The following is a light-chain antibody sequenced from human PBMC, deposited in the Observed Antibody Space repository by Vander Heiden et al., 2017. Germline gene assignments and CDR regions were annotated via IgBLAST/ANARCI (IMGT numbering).Light chain of an antibody. Sequence: QSVLTQRRAPSGTPGQRVTISCSGSSSNIGTNYVYWYQQLPGAAPKLLIYRNTQRPSGVPDRFSGSKSGTSASLAISGLRSEDEADYHCAAWDDSLSGHVVFGGGTKLTVL. V-gene: IGLV1-47*01. CDR3: AAWDDSLSGHVV. CDR2: RNT. CDR1: SSNIGTNY. J-gene: IGLJ2*01.